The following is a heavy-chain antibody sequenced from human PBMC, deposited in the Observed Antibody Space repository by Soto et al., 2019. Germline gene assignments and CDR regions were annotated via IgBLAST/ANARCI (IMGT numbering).Heavy chain of an antibody. D-gene: IGHD3-10*01. J-gene: IGHJ4*02. CDR1: GFTFSSYA. V-gene: IGHV3-30-3*01. CDR3: AREESVDY. Sequence: QVQLVESGGGVVQPGRSLRLSCAASGFTFSSYAMHWVRQAPGKGLEWVAVISYDGSNKYYADSVKGRFTISRDNSKNKLYLQMNSLRAEDTAVYYCAREESVDYWGQGTLVTVSS. CDR2: ISYDGSNK.